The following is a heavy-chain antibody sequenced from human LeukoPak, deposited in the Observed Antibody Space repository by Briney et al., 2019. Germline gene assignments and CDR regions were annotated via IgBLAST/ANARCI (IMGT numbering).Heavy chain of an antibody. CDR2: INPNSGGT. D-gene: IGHD3-9*01. CDR3: ARDPVGQYLIGSGVVYFDY. J-gene: IGHJ4*02. V-gene: IGHV1-2*02. Sequence: ASVKVSCKASGYTFTGYYMHWVRQAPGQGLEWMGWINPNSGGTNYAQKSHSRVTMTRDTSISTAYMELSRLISDVTAVYCIARDPVGQYLIGSGVVYFDYWGQGSLVTVSS. CDR1: GYTFTGYY.